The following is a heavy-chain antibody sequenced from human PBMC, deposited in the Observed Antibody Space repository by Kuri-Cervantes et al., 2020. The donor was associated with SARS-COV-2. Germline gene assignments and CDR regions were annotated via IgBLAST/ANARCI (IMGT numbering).Heavy chain of an antibody. CDR2: INHSGST. D-gene: IGHD2-2*01. J-gene: IGHJ3*02. CDR1: GGSFSGYY. V-gene: IGHV4-34*01. CDR3: AREYCSSTSCYGAFDI. Sequence: SETLSLTCAVYGGSFSGYYWSWIRQPPGKGLEWIGEINHSGSTNYNPSLKSRVTISVDTSKNQFSLKLSSVTAADTAAYYCAREYCSSTSCYGAFDIWGQGTMVTVSS.